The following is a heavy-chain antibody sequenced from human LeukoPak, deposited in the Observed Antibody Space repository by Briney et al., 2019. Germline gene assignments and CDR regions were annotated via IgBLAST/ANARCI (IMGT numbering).Heavy chain of an antibody. V-gene: IGHV5-51*01. CDR1: GYSFTSYW. D-gene: IGHD5-24*01. Sequence: GESLKISCKGSGYSFTSYWIGWVRQMPGKGLEWMGTIYPGDSDTRYNPSFQGQVTISADKSINTAYLQWSSLKASDSAMYYCARRYDNSEWFESWGRGTLVTVSS. J-gene: IGHJ5*01. CDR3: ARRYDNSEWFES. CDR2: IYPGDSDT.